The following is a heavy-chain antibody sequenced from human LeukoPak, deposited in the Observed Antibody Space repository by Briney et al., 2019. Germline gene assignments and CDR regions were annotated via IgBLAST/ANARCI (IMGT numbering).Heavy chain of an antibody. CDR1: GFTFDDYA. Sequence: PGGSLRLSCAASGFTFDDYAMHWVRQAPGRGLEWVSGISWNSGSIGYADSVKGRFTISRDNAKNSLYLQMNSLRAEDTAVFYCAKDRPYGSGAFDIWGQGTMVTVSS. D-gene: IGHD3-3*01. CDR2: ISWNSGSI. CDR3: AKDRPYGSGAFDI. V-gene: IGHV3-9*01. J-gene: IGHJ3*02.